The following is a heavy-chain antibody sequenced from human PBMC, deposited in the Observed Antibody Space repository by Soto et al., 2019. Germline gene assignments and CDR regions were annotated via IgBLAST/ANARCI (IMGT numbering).Heavy chain of an antibody. Sequence: PGGSLRLSCAASGFTLSSYDMNWVRQAPGKGLEWVSYMSSSESALYYAESVKGRFTIFRDYAKNSLYLQVNSLRAEDTAVYYYATDHYGMDVWGKGTKFTVSS. V-gene: IGHV3-48*03. CDR1: GFTLSSYD. CDR3: ATDHYGMDV. CDR2: MSSSESAL. J-gene: IGHJ6*04.